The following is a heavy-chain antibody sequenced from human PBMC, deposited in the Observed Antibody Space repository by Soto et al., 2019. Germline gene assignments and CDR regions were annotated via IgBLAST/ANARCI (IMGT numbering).Heavy chain of an antibody. CDR2: INHSGST. Sequence: PSETLSLTCAVSGGSISSGGYSWSWIRQPPGKGLEWIGEINHSGSTNYNPSLKSRVTISVDTSKNQFSLKLSSVTAADTAVYYCARLFFGRRDCSGGSCYFFSGYYYYGMDVWGQGTTVTVSS. J-gene: IGHJ6*02. CDR1: GGSISSGGYS. V-gene: IGHV4-30-2*01. CDR3: ARLFFGRRDCSGGSCYFFSGYYYYGMDV. D-gene: IGHD2-15*01.